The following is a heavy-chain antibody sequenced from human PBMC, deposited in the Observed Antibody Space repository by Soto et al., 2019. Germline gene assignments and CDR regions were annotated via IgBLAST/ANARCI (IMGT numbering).Heavy chain of an antibody. D-gene: IGHD6-19*01. CDR3: ARDEYSSGRLYYYYYYGMDV. CDR1: GGTFSSYA. Sequence: QVQLVQSGAEVKKPGSSVKVSCKASGGTFSSYAISWVRQAPGQGLEWMGGIIPIFGTANYAQKFQGRVTITADESTSTAYMELSSLRSEDTAVYYCARDEYSSGRLYYYYYYGMDVWGQGTTVTVSS. J-gene: IGHJ6*02. CDR2: IIPIFGTA. V-gene: IGHV1-69*01.